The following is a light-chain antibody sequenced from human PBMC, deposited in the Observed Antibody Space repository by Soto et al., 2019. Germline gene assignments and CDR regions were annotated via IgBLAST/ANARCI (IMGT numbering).Light chain of an antibody. Sequence: EIVLTQSPATLSLSPGERVTLSCRASQNVSTYLAWYQQKPGQAPRLLIYDASDRATGIPARFSGSGSGTDFTLPISRLEPEDSAVYSSQQRTNWLTFGPGTKVDIK. CDR2: DAS. CDR3: QQRTNWLT. J-gene: IGKJ3*01. CDR1: QNVSTY. V-gene: IGKV3-11*01.